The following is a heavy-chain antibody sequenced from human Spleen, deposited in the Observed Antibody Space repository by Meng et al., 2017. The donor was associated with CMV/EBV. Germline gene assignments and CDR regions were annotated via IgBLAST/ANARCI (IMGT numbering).Heavy chain of an antibody. CDR3: ARREVWDY. CDR2: ISSSSGTI. D-gene: IGHD1-26*01. CDR1: GFTFSSYS. V-gene: IGHV3-48*04. J-gene: IGHJ4*02. Sequence: GEFLKISCAASGFTFSSYSMNWVRQAPGKGLEWVSYISSSSGTIYYADSVKGRFTISRDNAQNSLYLQMNSLRAEDTAVYYCARREVWDYWGQGTLVTVSS.